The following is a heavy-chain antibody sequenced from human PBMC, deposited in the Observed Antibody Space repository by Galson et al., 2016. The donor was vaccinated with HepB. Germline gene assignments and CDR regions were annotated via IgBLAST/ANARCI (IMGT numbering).Heavy chain of an antibody. CDR3: ARGSAYCSDGYCYYYGMDV. J-gene: IGHJ6*02. D-gene: IGHD2-15*01. CDR1: GYSFTNYH. CDR2: VDPDSGDI. V-gene: IGHV1-8*01. Sequence: SVKVSCKASGYSFTNYHINWVRQATGQGLEWMGWVDPDSGDIVYAQQFQGRVTMTRNTSDSTAYMEVNSLRSEDTAVYYCARGSAYCSDGYCYYYGMDVWGQGTAVTVSS.